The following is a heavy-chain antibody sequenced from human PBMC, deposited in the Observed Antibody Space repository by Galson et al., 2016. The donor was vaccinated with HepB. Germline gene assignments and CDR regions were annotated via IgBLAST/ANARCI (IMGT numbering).Heavy chain of an antibody. J-gene: IGHJ6*02. CDR2: IYHSGST. V-gene: IGHV4-4*02. CDR3: PRAGPSWTDTIFGGYYYYAMDV. Sequence: SETLSLTCAVSGGSISSTNWWSWVRQPPGKGLEWIGEIYHSGSTNYNPSLKSRVTITVDKSKSQFTLKLCYLTAADTAVYYCPRAGPSWTDTIFGGYYYYAMDVWGQWTTVTVSS. CDR1: GGSISSTNW. D-gene: IGHD3-3*01.